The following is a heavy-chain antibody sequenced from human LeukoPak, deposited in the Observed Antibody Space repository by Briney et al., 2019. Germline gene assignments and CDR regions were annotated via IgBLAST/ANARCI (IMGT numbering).Heavy chain of an antibody. J-gene: IGHJ6*03. Sequence: PGGSLRLSCAASGFTFSSYAMHWVRQAPGKGLEWVSSISSSSYYIYYADSVKGRFTISRDNAKNSLYLQMNSLRAEDTAVYYCARDVAPASAYYYYMDVWGKGTTVTVSS. D-gene: IGHD5-12*01. CDR1: GFTFSSYA. CDR2: ISSSSYYI. V-gene: IGHV3-21*01. CDR3: ARDVAPASAYYYYMDV.